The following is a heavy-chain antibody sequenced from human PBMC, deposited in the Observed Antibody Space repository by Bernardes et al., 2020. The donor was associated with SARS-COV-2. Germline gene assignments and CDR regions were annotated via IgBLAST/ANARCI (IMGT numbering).Heavy chain of an antibody. Sequence: GGSLRLSCAASGFIVSNKYMTWVRQAPGKGLEWVSVIYSDGTTFYTDPVKGRFTISRDNSKNTLYLQMNSLRVEDAAVYYCARGEAVTILGVPIGGRWYVDLWGRGTQVSVSS. D-gene: IGHD3-3*01. J-gene: IGHJ2*01. CDR1: GFIVSNKY. CDR2: IYSDGTT. CDR3: ARGEAVTILGVPIGGRWYVDL. V-gene: IGHV3-66*02.